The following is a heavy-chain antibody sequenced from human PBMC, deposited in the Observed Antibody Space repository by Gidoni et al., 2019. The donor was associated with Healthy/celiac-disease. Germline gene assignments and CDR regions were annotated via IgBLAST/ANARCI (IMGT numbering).Heavy chain of an antibody. CDR3: AKTPYYYYGMDV. CDR2: ISYDGSNK. Sequence: QVQLVEYGGGAVQPGRSLRLSCAAYGFTFSSYGIHWVRQAPGKGLELVAVISYDGSNKYFADSVKGRFTISRYNSQNTLYLQMNSLRAEDTAVYYCAKTPYYYYGMDVWGQGTTVTVSS. J-gene: IGHJ6*02. V-gene: IGHV3-30*18. CDR1: GFTFSSYG.